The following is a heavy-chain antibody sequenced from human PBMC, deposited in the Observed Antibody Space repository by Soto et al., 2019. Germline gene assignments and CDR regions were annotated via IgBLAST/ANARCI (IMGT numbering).Heavy chain of an antibody. J-gene: IGHJ4*02. Sequence: KPSETLSRTCSVSGGSMSSGAYYWNWIRQHPGKGLEWIAYIYHTGNTYYNPSLRSRTTISVDTSESQFSLKLTSVTDADTAVYYCASSYSGYLDNWGQGTLVTVSS. V-gene: IGHV4-31*03. CDR2: IYHTGNT. CDR3: ASSYSGYLDN. D-gene: IGHD1-26*01. CDR1: GGSMSSGAYY.